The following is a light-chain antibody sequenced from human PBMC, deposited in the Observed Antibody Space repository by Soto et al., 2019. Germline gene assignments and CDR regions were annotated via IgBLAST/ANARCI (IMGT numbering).Light chain of an antibody. CDR3: QKLNNYPLS. V-gene: IGKV1-9*01. CDR2: SAS. Sequence: DIQMTQSPSTLSASVGDRVTITCRASQDIHVFLAWYQHKPGKAPRLLTDSASTLQSGVPSRFSGSRSGTEFTLTISSLQPEDIATYYCQKLNNYPLSFGPGTKVDIK. CDR1: QDIHVF. J-gene: IGKJ3*01.